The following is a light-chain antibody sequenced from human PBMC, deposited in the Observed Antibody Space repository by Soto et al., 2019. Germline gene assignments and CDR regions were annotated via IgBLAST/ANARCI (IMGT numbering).Light chain of an antibody. CDR3: QQYNTYST. CDR1: QSISRW. V-gene: IGKV1-5*01. CDR2: DAS. Sequence: TQSPATLSVSPGERVTITCRASQSISRWLAWYQQKPGKAPKALIYDASTLRSGVPSRFSGGGSGTEFTLTISSLQPDDFATYYCQQYNTYSTFGQGTRLEIK. J-gene: IGKJ5*01.